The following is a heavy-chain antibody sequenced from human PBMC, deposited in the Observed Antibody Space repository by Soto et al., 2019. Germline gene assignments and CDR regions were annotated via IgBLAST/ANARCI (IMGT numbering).Heavy chain of an antibody. CDR2: ISYDGSNK. D-gene: IGHD3-22*01. CDR3: ARVYDSSGYYDY. V-gene: IGHV3-30-3*01. Sequence: GGSLRLSCAASGFTFSSYAMHWVRQAPGKGLEWVAVISYDGSNKYYADSVKGRFTISRDNSKNTLYLQMNSLRAEDTAVYYCARVYDSSGYYDYWGQGTLVTV. CDR1: GFTFSSYA. J-gene: IGHJ4*02.